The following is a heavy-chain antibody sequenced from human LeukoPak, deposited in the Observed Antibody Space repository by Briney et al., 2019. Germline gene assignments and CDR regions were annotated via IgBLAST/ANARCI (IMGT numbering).Heavy chain of an antibody. CDR2: INPNSGGT. J-gene: IGHJ4*02. V-gene: IGHV1-2*02. D-gene: IGHD6-13*01. Sequence: ASVKVSCKASGYTFTGYYMHWVRQAPGQGPEWMGWINPNSGGTNYAQKFQGRVTMTGDTSISTAYMELSRLRSDDTAVYYCARLSSSWSKEFDYWGQGTLVTVSS. CDR3: ARLSSSWSKEFDY. CDR1: GYTFTGYY.